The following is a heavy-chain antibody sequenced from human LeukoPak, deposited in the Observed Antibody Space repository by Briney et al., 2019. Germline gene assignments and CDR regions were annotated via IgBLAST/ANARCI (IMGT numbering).Heavy chain of an antibody. V-gene: IGHV3-23*01. Sequence: GGSLRLSCAASGFTFSNYTMNWVRQAPGKGLEWVSAISDSGRTYYADSVKGRFTISRDNSKNTLYLQMNSLRAEDTAVYHCARGPPQRGGSPLSDWGQGTLVTVSS. CDR2: ISDSGRT. CDR3: ARGPPQRGGSPLSD. D-gene: IGHD3-16*01. CDR1: GFTFSNYT. J-gene: IGHJ4*02.